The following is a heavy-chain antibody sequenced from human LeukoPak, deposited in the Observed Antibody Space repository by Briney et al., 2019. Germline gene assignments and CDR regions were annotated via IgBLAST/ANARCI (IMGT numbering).Heavy chain of an antibody. CDR2: IWDDGGYK. V-gene: IGHV3-33*06. D-gene: IGHD2-15*01. Sequence: PGGSLRLSCAASGFSFSSYGMHWVRQAPGKGLEWVAVIWDDGGYKYYADSVKGRFTISRDNSKNTLYLQMNSLRAEDTAVYYCAKPTRGSGGSFLIDYWGQGTLVTVSS. J-gene: IGHJ4*02. CDR3: AKPTRGSGGSFLIDY. CDR1: GFSFSSYG.